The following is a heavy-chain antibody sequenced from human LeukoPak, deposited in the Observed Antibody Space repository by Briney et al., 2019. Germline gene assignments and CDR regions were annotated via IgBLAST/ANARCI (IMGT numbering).Heavy chain of an antibody. V-gene: IGHV3-11*01. J-gene: IGHJ4*02. CDR1: GSNLSDYY. D-gene: IGHD2-21*02. CDR2: ISNTGYST. CDR3: AREEFDGDKFDY. Sequence: GGSRRLSCASPGSNLSDYYVNWIRQAPGKGLEWVSQISNTGYSTYYSDSVKGRFTISRDNVKGSVSLQMNSLRVADSGMYYCAREEFDGDKFDYWGQGILVTVSS.